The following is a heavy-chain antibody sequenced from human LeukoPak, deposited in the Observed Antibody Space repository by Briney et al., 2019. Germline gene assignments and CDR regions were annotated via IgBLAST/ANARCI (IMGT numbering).Heavy chain of an antibody. Sequence: GGSLRLSCAASGFTFSSYVMSWVRQAPGKGLEWVSVISGSGGSTYYADSVKGRFTISRDNSKNTLYLQMNSLRVEDTAGYYCAKSPVPYCSGGSCYSMDVWGQGTTVTVSS. CDR3: AKSPVPYCSGGSCYSMDV. J-gene: IGHJ6*02. V-gene: IGHV3-23*01. CDR2: ISGSGGST. CDR1: GFTFSSYV. D-gene: IGHD2-15*01.